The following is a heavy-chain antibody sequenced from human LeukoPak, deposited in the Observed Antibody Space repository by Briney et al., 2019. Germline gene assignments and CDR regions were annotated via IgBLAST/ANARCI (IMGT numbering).Heavy chain of an antibody. CDR3: ARAQGYCSSTSCQNYYYYYYMDV. CDR1: GFTFSSYS. CDR2: ISSSSSTI. V-gene: IGHV3-48*01. Sequence: GGSLRLSCAASGFTFSSYSMNWVRQAPGKGLEWVSYISSSSSTIYYADSVKGRFTISRDNDKNSLYLQMDSLRAEDTAVYYCARAQGYCSSTSCQNYYYYYYMDVWGKGTTVTISS. J-gene: IGHJ6*03. D-gene: IGHD2-2*01.